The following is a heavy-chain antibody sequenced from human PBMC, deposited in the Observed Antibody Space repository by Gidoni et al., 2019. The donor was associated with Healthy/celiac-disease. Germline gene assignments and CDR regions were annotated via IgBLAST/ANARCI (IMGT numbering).Heavy chain of an antibody. CDR1: GFPFSSYE. V-gene: IGHV3-48*03. CDR3: ARDTREGVQLWYDY. CDR2: ISSSGSTI. Sequence: EVQLVESGGGLVQPGGSLRTSCAASGFPFSSYELTWVRQAPGKGLEWVSYISSSGSTIYYADSVKGRFTISRDNAKNSLYLQMNSLRAEDTAVYYCARDTREGVQLWYDYWGQGTLVTVSS. J-gene: IGHJ4*02. D-gene: IGHD5-18*01.